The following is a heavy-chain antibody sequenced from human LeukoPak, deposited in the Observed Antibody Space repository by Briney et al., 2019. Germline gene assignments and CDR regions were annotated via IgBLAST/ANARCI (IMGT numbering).Heavy chain of an antibody. D-gene: IGHD2-21*02. CDR1: GFTFSSYG. J-gene: IGHJ4*02. CDR2: ISYDGSNK. CDR3: AKAGCGGDCSYYFDY. V-gene: IGHV3-30*18. Sequence: GGSLRLSCAASGFTFSSYGMRWVRQAPGKGLEWVAVISYDGSNKYYADSVKGRFTISRDNSKNTLYLQMNSLRAEDTAVYYCAKAGCGGDCSYYFDYWGQGTLVTVSS.